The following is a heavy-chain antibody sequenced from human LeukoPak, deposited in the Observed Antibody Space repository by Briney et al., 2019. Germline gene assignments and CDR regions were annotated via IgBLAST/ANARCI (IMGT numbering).Heavy chain of an antibody. CDR3: ARPLSQDYYDSSGYYYAFDI. D-gene: IGHD3-22*01. J-gene: IGHJ3*02. V-gene: IGHV3-21*01. CDR2: ISSSSSYI. CDR1: GFTFSSYS. Sequence: AGGSLRLSCAASGFTFSSYSMNWVRQAPGKGLEWVSSISSSSSYIYYADSVEGRFTISRDNARNSLYLQMNSLRAEDTAVYYCARPLSQDYYDSSGYYYAFDIWGQGTMVTVSS.